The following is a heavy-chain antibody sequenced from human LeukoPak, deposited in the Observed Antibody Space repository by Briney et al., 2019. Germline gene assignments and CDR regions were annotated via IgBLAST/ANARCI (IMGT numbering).Heavy chain of an antibody. CDR2: ISAYNGNT. J-gene: IGHJ4*02. Sequence: GASVKVSCKASGYTFTSYGISWVRQAPGQGLEWMGWISAYNGNTNYAQKLQGRVTMTTDTSTSTAYMELRSLRSDDTAVYYCARDQGPYDILTGYYNHLDYWGQGTLVTVSS. CDR1: GYTFTSYG. D-gene: IGHD3-9*01. V-gene: IGHV1-18*01. CDR3: ARDQGPYDILTGYYNHLDY.